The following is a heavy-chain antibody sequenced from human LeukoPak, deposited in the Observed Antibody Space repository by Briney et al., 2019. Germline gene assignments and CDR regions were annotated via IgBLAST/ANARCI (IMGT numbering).Heavy chain of an antibody. Sequence: PGGSLRLSCAASGFTFNNYAMSWVRQAPGKGLEWLSAITSGGASTWNADSVEGRFTISRDNSKSTLYLQMNRLRAEDTATYYCAKDHRDCRGISCLLHQDWGQGTLVTVSS. D-gene: IGHD2-15*01. CDR3: AKDHRDCRGISCLLHQD. CDR1: GFTFNNYA. CDR2: ITSGGAST. J-gene: IGHJ4*02. V-gene: IGHV3-23*01.